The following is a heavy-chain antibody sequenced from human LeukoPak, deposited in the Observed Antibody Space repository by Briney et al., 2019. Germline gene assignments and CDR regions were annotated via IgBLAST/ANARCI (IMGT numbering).Heavy chain of an antibody. V-gene: IGHV4-59*01. CDR1: GGSISSYY. CDR3: ARGGSGYDSFYYYGMDV. D-gene: IGHD5-12*01. CDR2: IYDSGST. J-gene: IGHJ6*02. Sequence: SETLSLTCSVSGGSISSYYWSWIRQPPGKGLEWIGYIYDSGSTNYNPSLKSRVTISVDTSKNQFSLKLSSVTAADTAVYYCARGGSGYDSFYYYGMDVWGQGTTVTVSS.